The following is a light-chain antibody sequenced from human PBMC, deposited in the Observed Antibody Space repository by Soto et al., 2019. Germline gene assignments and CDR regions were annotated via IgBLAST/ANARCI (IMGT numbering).Light chain of an antibody. CDR2: KTD. J-gene: IGLJ3*02. Sequence: QPVLTQPPSASGTPGQRVTISCSGSSSNIGRGHVYWYQQLPGTAPKLLIQKTDQRPSGVPDRFSGSKSGTSASLAISGLRSEDEADYYCAAWDDSVNVLFGGGTQLTVL. V-gene: IGLV1-47*01. CDR3: AAWDDSVNVL. CDR1: SSNIGRGH.